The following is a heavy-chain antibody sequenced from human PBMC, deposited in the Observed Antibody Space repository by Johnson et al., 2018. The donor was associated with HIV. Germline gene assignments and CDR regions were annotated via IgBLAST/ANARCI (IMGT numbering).Heavy chain of an antibody. D-gene: IGHD6-6*01. J-gene: IGHJ3*02. CDR2: IWYDGNNK. Sequence: QVQLVESGGTVVRPGGSLRLSCAASGFTFSSYGMHWVRQAPGKGLEWVAVIWYDGNNKYYADSVKGRFTISRDNSKNTLYLQMNSLRAEDTAVYYGAKGPNGQLDDAFHSGGQGTMVTVSS. CDR3: AKGPNGQLDDAFHS. CDR1: GFTFSSYG. V-gene: IGHV3-33*06.